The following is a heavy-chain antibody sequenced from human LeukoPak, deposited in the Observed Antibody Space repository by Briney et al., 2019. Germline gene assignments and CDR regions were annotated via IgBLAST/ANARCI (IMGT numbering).Heavy chain of an antibody. Sequence: GGSLRLSCAASGFTFSSYCKHWVRQVPGKGLVWVARINPGGSSITYADSVKGRSTISRDNAKNTLYLQMDSLRAEDTGVYYCARSNQADDYWGQGTLVTVSS. CDR1: GFTFSSYC. J-gene: IGHJ4*02. CDR2: INPGGSSI. CDR3: ARSNQADDY. V-gene: IGHV3-74*01. D-gene: IGHD1-14*01.